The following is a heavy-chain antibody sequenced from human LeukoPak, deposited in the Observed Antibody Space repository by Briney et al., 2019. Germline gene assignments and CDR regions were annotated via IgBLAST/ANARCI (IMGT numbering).Heavy chain of an antibody. D-gene: IGHD2-15*01. Sequence: SETLSLTCAVYSGSFSGYFWSWIRQSPGKGLEWIGEINHSGSTNYNPSLKSRVTISIGTSKNQFSLKLRSVTAADTAVYFCARRAFPTSYSLWGQGTLVTVSS. V-gene: IGHV4-34*01. CDR2: INHSGST. J-gene: IGHJ4*02. CDR3: ARRAFPTSYSL. CDR1: SGSFSGYF.